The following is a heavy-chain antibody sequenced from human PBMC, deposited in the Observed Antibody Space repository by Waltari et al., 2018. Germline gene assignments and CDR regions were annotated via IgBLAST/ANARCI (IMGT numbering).Heavy chain of an antibody. J-gene: IGHJ6*02. CDR3: ARDPGGDYEGDGMDV. D-gene: IGHD4-17*01. V-gene: IGHV3-33*01. CDR2: IWYDGSNK. CDR1: GFTFSSYG. Sequence: QVQLVESGGGVVQPGRSLRVSWAASGFTFSSYGLTMDPQAPGKGLEWVAVIWYDGSNKYYADSVKGRFTISRDNSKNTLYLQMNSLRAEDTAVYYCARDPGGDYEGDGMDVWGQGTTVTVSS.